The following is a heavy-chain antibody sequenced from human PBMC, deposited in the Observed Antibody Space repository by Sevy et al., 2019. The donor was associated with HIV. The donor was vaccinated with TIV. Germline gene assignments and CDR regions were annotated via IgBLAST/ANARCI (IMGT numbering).Heavy chain of an antibody. J-gene: IGHJ4*02. CDR3: ARGYSGSRDGYNLAY. CDR2: ISYDGSNK. Sequence: GGSLRLSFAASGFTFSSYAMHWVRQAPGKGLEWVAVISYDGSNKYYADSVKGRFTIYRDNSKNTLYLQMNSLRGEDTAVYYCARGYSGSRDGYNLAYWGQGTLVTVSS. V-gene: IGHV3-30-3*01. D-gene: IGHD3-10*01. CDR1: GFTFSSYA.